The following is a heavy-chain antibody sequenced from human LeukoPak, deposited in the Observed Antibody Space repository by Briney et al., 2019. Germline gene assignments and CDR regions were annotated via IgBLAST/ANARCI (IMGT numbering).Heavy chain of an antibody. CDR2: IKSKTDGGTT. Sequence: GGSLRLSCVASGFAFNTAWMSWVRQAPGKGLEWVGRIKSKTDGGTTDYAAPVKGRFTISRDDSKNTLYLQMNSLKTEDTAVYYCTTDPPPYSSDRTFDYWGQGTLVTVSS. V-gene: IGHV3-15*01. J-gene: IGHJ4*02. D-gene: IGHD6-19*01. CDR1: GFAFNTAW. CDR3: TTDPPPYSSDRTFDY.